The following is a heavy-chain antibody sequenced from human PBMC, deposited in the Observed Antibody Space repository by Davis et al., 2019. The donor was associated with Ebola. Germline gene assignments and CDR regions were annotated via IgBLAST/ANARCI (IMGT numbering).Heavy chain of an antibody. V-gene: IGHV1-2*02. Sequence: ASVKVSCKASGYTFTGYYMHWVRQAPGQGLEWMGWINPNSGGTNYAQKFQGRVTMTRDTSISTAYMELSRLRSDDTAVYYCARPYYDFWSGYPWYYYGMDVWGQGTTVTVSS. CDR1: GYTFTGYY. CDR2: INPNSGGT. CDR3: ARPYYDFWSGYPWYYYGMDV. D-gene: IGHD3-3*01. J-gene: IGHJ6*02.